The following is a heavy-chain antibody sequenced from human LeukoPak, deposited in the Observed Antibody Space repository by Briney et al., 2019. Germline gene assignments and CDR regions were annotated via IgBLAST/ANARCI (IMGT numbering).Heavy chain of an antibody. D-gene: IGHD3-9*01. J-gene: IGHJ4*02. CDR3: ARDFGWLSGFDN. V-gene: IGHV3-30*03. CDR1: GFTFSTYS. CDR2: ISYDGTNK. Sequence: GGSLRLSCAASGFTFSTYSMNWVRQAPGKGLEWVAIISYDGTNKYYADSERGRFTISRDNSKNTLYLQMNSLRAEDTAVYYCARDFGWLSGFDNWGQGTLVTVSS.